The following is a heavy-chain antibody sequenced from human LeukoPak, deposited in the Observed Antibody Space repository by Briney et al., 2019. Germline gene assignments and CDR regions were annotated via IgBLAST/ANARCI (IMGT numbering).Heavy chain of an antibody. J-gene: IGHJ4*02. D-gene: IGHD4-23*01. Sequence: PAGSLRLSSAGSAYTFCDYGMSCVAQAPGHRRERLTNIKPDGRDKYYVVAVNGRFTISRDNAKGSLYLQMNSLRAEVTALYSCARGRFCYIGNCYLDYWGQGTLVTVSS. V-gene: IGHV3-7*01. CDR1: AYTFCDYG. CDR2: IKPDGRDK. CDR3: ARGRFCYIGNCYLDY.